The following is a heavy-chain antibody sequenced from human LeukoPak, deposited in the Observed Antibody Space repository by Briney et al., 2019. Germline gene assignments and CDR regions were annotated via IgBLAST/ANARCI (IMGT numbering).Heavy chain of an antibody. V-gene: IGHV4-59*01. J-gene: IGHJ4*02. CDR1: GGSISSYY. Sequence: SETLSLTCTVSGGSISSYYWSWIRQPPGKGLEWIGYTYYSGSTNYNPSLKSRVTISVDTSKNQFSLKLSSVTAADTAVYYCARDGGREYFDYWGQGTLVTVSS. CDR2: TYYSGST. D-gene: IGHD3-16*01. CDR3: ARDGGREYFDY.